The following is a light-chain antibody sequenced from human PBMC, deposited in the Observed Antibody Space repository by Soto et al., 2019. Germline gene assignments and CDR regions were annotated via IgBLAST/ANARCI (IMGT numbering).Light chain of an antibody. J-gene: IGKJ1*01. CDR1: QSVRRAY. Sequence: EIVLTQSPGTLSLSPGETATLSCRASQSVRRAYLAWLQQKPGQAPRVLMYGATSRAAGSPDRFGGSGSGTAFTLTNSRLEAEDSAVYYCQQYGAAPRTLGQGTKVESK. CDR3: QQYGAAPRT. V-gene: IGKV3-20*01. CDR2: GAT.